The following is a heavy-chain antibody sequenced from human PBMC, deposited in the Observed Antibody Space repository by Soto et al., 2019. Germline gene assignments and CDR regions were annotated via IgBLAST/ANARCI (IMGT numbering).Heavy chain of an antibody. D-gene: IGHD5-12*01. CDR1: EFTFRNYA. CDR2: ISGSGDIT. CDR3: ATDGPVRVGTSRGFSPDY. J-gene: IGHJ4*02. V-gene: IGHV3-23*01. Sequence: EVQLLESGGGLVQPGESLRLSCAASEFTFRNYAMTWVRQAPGKGLEWVSTISGSGDITYYADSVKGRFTISRDNSKNTLYLQMNSLRAEDTAVYYCATDGPVRVGTSRGFSPDYWGQGTLVTVSS.